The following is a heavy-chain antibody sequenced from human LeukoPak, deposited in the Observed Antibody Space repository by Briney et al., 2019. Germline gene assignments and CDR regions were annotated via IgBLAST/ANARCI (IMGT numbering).Heavy chain of an antibody. Sequence: GGSLRLSCAVSGFSFSGYSMNWVRQAPGKGLEWVSSISSGSGYIYYADSVKGRFTISRDNAKNSLYLQMNSLRAEDTAVYYCAGGIWQLLNNWFDPWGQGTLVTVSS. CDR3: AGGIWQLLNNWFDP. CDR2: ISSGSGYI. CDR1: GFSFSGYS. J-gene: IGHJ5*02. D-gene: IGHD1-1*01. V-gene: IGHV3-21*06.